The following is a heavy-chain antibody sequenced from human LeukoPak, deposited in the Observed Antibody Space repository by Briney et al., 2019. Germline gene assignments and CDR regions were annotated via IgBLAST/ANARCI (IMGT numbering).Heavy chain of an antibody. Sequence: TAGGSLRLSCAASGFTFSSYTMNWLRQAPGKGLEWISSISPTGNSVYYADSLKGRSTISRDAATNSLYLQMSTLRADAAAMYYCARDFMGESGYAGYWGQGTLVTVSS. D-gene: IGHD2-2*01. J-gene: IGHJ4*02. CDR2: ISPTGNSV. CDR1: GFTFSSYT. CDR3: ARDFMGESGYAGY. V-gene: IGHV3-21*01.